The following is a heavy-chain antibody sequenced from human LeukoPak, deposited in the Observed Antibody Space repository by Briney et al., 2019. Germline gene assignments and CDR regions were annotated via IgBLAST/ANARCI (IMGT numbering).Heavy chain of an antibody. CDR2: ISGSGGST. CDR1: GFTFSSYA. D-gene: IGHD6-19*01. V-gene: IGHV3-23*01. J-gene: IGHJ6*03. Sequence: PGGSLRLSCAASGFTFSSYAMSWVRQAPGEGLEWVSAISGSGGSTYYADSVKGRFTISRDNSKNTLHLQMNSLRAEDTAVYYCAKAGIAVQYQVQYYYYMDVWGKGTTVTVSS. CDR3: AKAGIAVQYQVQYYYYMDV.